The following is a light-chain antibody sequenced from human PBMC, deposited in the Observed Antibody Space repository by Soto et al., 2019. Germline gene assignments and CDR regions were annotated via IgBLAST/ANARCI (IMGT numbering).Light chain of an antibody. CDR3: QQFGNSPPYT. J-gene: IGKJ2*01. V-gene: IGKV3-20*01. CDR2: GAS. CDR1: QSVSSSY. Sequence: EIVLTQSPRTLSLSPGERATLSCRASQSVSSSYLAWYQQKPGQAPRLLIYGASSRATGIPDRFSGSGSGTDFTLTISRLEPEDFAVYYCQQFGNSPPYTFGQGTKLEIK.